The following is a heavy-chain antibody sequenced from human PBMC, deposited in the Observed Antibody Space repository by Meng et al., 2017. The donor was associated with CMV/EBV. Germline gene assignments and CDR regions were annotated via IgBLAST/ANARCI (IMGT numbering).Heavy chain of an antibody. V-gene: IGHV3-11*01. D-gene: IGHD3-3*01. CDR3: ARGIQSGYSFGMDV. J-gene: IGHJ6*02. Sequence: SGFTFSDYYMSWIRQAPGKGLEWVSYISSSGSTIYYADSVKGRFTISRDNAKNSLYLQMNSLRAEDTAVYYCARGIQSGYSFGMDVWGQGTMVTVSS. CDR1: GFTFSDYY. CDR2: ISSSGSTI.